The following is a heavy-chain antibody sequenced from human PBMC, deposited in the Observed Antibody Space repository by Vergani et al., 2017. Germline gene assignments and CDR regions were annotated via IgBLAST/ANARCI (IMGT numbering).Heavy chain of an antibody. J-gene: IGHJ5*02. Sequence: EVQLLESGGGLVQPGGSLRLSCAASGFTFSSYAMSWVRQAPGKGLEWVSAICGSGGSTDYADSVKGRFTISRDNSKNTLYLQMNSLRAEDTAVYYCAKMISAVPAARAANWFDPWGQGTLVTVSS. D-gene: IGHD2-2*01. CDR3: AKMISAVPAARAANWFDP. V-gene: IGHV3-23*01. CDR2: ICGSGGST. CDR1: GFTFSSYA.